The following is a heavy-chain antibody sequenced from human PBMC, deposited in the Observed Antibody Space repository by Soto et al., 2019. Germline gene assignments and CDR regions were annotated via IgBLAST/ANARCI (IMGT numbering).Heavy chain of an antibody. Sequence: SVKVSCKASGGTFSSYAISWVRQAPGQGLEWMGGIIPTFGTANYAQKFQGRVTITADESTSTAYMELSSLRHEDTAVYYCAKDGGPVYCNSPGCSAKHFDYWGQGTLVTVSS. D-gene: IGHD2-2*01. CDR3: AKDGGPVYCNSPGCSAKHFDY. J-gene: IGHJ4*02. CDR2: IIPTFGTA. V-gene: IGHV1-69*13. CDR1: GGTFSSYA.